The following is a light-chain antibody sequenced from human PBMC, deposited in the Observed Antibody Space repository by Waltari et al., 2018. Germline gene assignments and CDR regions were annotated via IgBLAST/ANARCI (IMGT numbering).Light chain of an antibody. CDR1: QRIGYL. CDR2: SAS. CDR3: QQSWDAPRT. Sequence: DVQMTQSPSSLSASVGDRVTTNCRASQRIGYLLNWYQRQPGRGPRLLIYSASILARGVPSRFSGSGYGTDFTLTISGLQPDDFGTYFCQQSWDAPRTFGQGTKVELK. V-gene: IGKV1-39*01. J-gene: IGKJ1*01.